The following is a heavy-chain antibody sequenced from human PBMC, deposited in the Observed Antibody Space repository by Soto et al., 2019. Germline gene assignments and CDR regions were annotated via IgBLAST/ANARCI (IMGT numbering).Heavy chain of an antibody. J-gene: IGHJ5*02. V-gene: IGHV3-66*01. CDR2: IYSGGST. Sequence: GGSLRLSCAASGFTVSSNYMSWVRQAPGKGLEWVSVIYSGGSTYYADSVKGRFTISRDNSKNTLYLQMNSLRAEDTAVYYCASADDLEWLSSWGQGTLVTVSS. CDR1: GFTVSSNY. CDR3: ASADDLEWLSS. D-gene: IGHD3-3*01.